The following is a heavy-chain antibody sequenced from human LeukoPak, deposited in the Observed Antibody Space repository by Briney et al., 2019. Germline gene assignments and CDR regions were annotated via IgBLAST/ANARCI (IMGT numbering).Heavy chain of an antibody. J-gene: IGHJ4*02. V-gene: IGHV1-2*04. Sequence: ASVKVSYKASGYTFTSYAMHWMRQAPGQGLEWMGWINPNSGGTNYAQKFQGWVTMTRDTSISTAYMELSRLRSDDTAVYYCARDLNGDTMIVGYWGQGTLVTVSS. CDR3: ARDLNGDTMIVGY. CDR1: GYTFTSYA. CDR2: INPNSGGT. D-gene: IGHD3-22*01.